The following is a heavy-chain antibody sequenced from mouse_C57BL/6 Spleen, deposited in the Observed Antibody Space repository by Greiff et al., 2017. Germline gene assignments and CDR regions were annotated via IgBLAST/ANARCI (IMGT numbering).Heavy chain of an antibody. J-gene: IGHJ3*01. CDR1: GYAFSSYW. D-gene: IGHD3-2*02. V-gene: IGHV1-80*01. CDR3: ARAAEAYAWFAY. Sequence: VQLKESGAELAKPGASVKISCKASGYAFSSYWMNWVKQRPGKGLEWIGQIYPGDGDTYYNGKFKGKATLPAAKSSSTGAMQLGSLSSEDSAVYFCARAAEAYAWFAYWGQGTLVTVSA. CDR2: IYPGDGDT.